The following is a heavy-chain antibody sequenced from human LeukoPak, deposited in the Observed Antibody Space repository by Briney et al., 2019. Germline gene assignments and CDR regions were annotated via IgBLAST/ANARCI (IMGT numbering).Heavy chain of an antibody. J-gene: IGHJ6*03. D-gene: IGHD6-13*01. CDR3: ASLTGYSSSFNYYYYMDV. Sequence: GGSLRLSCAASGFTFSSYEMNWVRQAPGKGLEWVAVISYDGSNKYYTDSVKGRFTISRDNSKNTLYLQMNSLRAEDTAVYYCASLTGYSSSFNYYYYMDVWGKGTTVTVSS. CDR1: GFTFSSYE. CDR2: ISYDGSNK. V-gene: IGHV3-30*04.